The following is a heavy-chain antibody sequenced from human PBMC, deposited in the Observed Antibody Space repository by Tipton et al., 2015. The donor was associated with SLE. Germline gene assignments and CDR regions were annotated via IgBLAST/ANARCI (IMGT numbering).Heavy chain of an antibody. CDR2: IYTNGIT. J-gene: IGHJ1*01. CDR1: GGSISSGSHY. CDR3: ARHGLQWLTPAEYIQY. V-gene: IGHV4-61*09. Sequence: TLSLTCTVSGGSISSGSHYWSWIRQPAGKGLEWIGHIYTNGITQYNPSLKGRVFISVDTSKNQFSLRLSSVTAADTAVYYCARHGLQWLTPAEYIQYWGQGTLITVSS. D-gene: IGHD6-19*01.